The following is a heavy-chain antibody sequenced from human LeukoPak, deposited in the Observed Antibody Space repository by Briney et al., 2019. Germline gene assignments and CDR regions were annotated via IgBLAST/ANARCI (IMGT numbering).Heavy chain of an antibody. V-gene: IGHV4-59*01. CDR3: ARDGTHYYDSSGPPLAFDI. CDR2: IYYSGST. Sequence: SETLYLTCTVSGGSISSYYWSWIRQPPGKGLEWIGYIYYSGSTNYNPSLKSRVTISVDTSKNQFSLKLSSVTAADTAVYYCARDGTHYYDSSGPPLAFDIWGQGTMVTVSS. J-gene: IGHJ3*02. D-gene: IGHD3-22*01. CDR1: GGSISSYY.